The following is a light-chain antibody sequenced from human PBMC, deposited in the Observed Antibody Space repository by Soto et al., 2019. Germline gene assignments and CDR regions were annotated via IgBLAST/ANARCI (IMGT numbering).Light chain of an antibody. CDR3: QQFNYWPPIT. Sequence: EIVLKQSPATLSVSPWERTTLSCRASQSVSSNLAWYQQIPGRAPRLLIYGASTRASGIPARFSASGSGTEFTLTISSLQSEDFAVYYCQQFNYWPPITFGQGTRLEIK. J-gene: IGKJ5*01. V-gene: IGKV3-15*01. CDR2: GAS. CDR1: QSVSSN.